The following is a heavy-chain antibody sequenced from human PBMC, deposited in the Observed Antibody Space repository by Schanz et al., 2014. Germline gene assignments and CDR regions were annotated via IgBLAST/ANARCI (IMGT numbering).Heavy chain of an antibody. D-gene: IGHD3-10*01. CDR1: GFIFRSFG. CDR2: FNDGGVNK. CDR3: AKQHIVRGVIYLNWFDS. J-gene: IGHJ5*01. V-gene: IGHV3-23*04. Sequence: EVQLVESGGGLVQPGGSLRLSCATSGFIFRSFGIHWVRQAPGKGLEWVSSFNDGGVNKYYADSVKGRFTISSDNSKSTLYLQMSSLRAEDTAVYYCAKQHIVRGVIYLNWFDSWGQGTLVTVSS.